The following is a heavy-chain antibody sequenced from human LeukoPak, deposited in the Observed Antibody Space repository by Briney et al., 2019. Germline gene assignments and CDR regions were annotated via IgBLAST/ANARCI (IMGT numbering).Heavy chain of an antibody. CDR3: ARGPYYFDSSGYYQPFHY. CDR1: GFTVSSNH. V-gene: IGHV3-53*01. J-gene: IGHJ4*02. D-gene: IGHD3-22*01. Sequence: GGSLRLSCAASGFTVSSNHMSWVRQAPGKGLEWVSVVYSGGRTYYSDSVKGRFTISRDNSKNTLYLQMESLRAEDTAVYYCARGPYYFDSSGYYQPFHYWGQGTLVTVSS. CDR2: VYSGGRT.